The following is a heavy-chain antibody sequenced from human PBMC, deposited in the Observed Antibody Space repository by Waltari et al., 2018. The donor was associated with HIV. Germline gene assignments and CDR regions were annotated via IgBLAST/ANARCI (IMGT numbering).Heavy chain of an antibody. Sequence: QVQLMQSGAEVKKPGASVKVSCRVSGYTLTDLSIPWVRQTPETGIEGMGGFDHESGKTVYAQKCQGRVFMTDDKSADTAYVEVRSLRFEDTGIYCCCTRDGLKRHLADYYFYGMDVWGQGTTITVSS. CDR2: FDHESGKT. CDR3: CTRDGLKRHLADYYFYGMDV. D-gene: IGHD1-1*01. J-gene: IGHJ6*02. V-gene: IGHV1-24*01. CDR1: GYTLTDLS.